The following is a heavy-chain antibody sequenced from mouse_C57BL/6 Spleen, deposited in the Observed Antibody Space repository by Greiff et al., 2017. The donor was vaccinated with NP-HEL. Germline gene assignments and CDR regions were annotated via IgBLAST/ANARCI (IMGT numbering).Heavy chain of an antibody. Sequence: EVQLQESGGGLVKPGGSLKLSCAASGFTFSSYTMSWVRQTPEKRLEWVATISGGGGNTYYPDSVKGRFTISRDNAKNTLYLQMSSLRSEDTALYYCARHEGWYFDVWGTGTTVTVSS. CDR1: GFTFSSYT. CDR2: ISGGGGNT. V-gene: IGHV5-9*01. J-gene: IGHJ1*03. CDR3: ARHEGWYFDV.